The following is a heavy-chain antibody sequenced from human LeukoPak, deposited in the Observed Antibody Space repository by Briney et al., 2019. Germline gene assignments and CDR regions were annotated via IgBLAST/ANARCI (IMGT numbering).Heavy chain of an antibody. V-gene: IGHV3-48*03. CDR1: GFTFSSYE. D-gene: IGHD3-22*01. CDR2: ISTGGSTM. Sequence: PGGSLRLSCVASGFTFSSYEMNWVRQAPGKGLEWVSYISTGGSTMYYADSVRGRFTISRDNAKNSLYLRMNSLRAEDTAVYYCARGYYDSSGYYNGAYWGQGTLVTVSS. CDR3: ARGYYDSSGYYNGAY. J-gene: IGHJ4*02.